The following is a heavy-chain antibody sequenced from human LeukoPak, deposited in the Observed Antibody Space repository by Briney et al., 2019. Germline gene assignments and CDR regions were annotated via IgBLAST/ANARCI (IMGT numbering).Heavy chain of an antibody. CDR3: ARRWVVVAADYFDI. CDR1: GFTFSSYG. D-gene: IGHD2-15*01. V-gene: IGHV3-33*01. CDR2: IWYDGSNK. J-gene: IGHJ3*02. Sequence: PGRSLRLSCAASGFTFSSYGMHWVRQAPGKGLEWVAVIWYDGSNKYYADSVKGRFTISRDNSKNTLYLQMNSLRAEDTAGYYCARRWVVVAADYFDIWGQGTMVTVSS.